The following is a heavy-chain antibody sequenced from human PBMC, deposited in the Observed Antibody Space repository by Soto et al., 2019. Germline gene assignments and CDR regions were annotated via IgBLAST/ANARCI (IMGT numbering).Heavy chain of an antibody. V-gene: IGHV4-30-2*01. J-gene: IGHJ4*02. Sequence: SETLSLTCAVSGGSISSGGYSWSWIRQPPGKGLEWIGYIYHSGSTYYNPSLKSRVTISVDRSKSQFSLKLSSVTAADTAVYYCASMGLKGLDYWGQGTLVTVSS. CDR2: IYHSGST. D-gene: IGHD1-26*01. CDR3: ASMGLKGLDY. CDR1: GGSISSGGYS.